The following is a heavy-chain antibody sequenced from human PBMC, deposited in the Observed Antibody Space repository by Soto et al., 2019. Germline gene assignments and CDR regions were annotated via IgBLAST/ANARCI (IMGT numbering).Heavy chain of an antibody. CDR2: ISSSSSYT. CDR3: ARVGVGYGYDLAGYFDY. D-gene: IGHD5-18*01. V-gene: IGHV3-11*06. CDR1: GFTFSDYY. J-gene: IGHJ4*02. Sequence: GGSLRLSCAASGFTFSDYYMSWIRQAPGKGLEWVSYISSSSSYTNYADSVKGRFTISRDNAKNSLYLQMNSLRAEDTAVYYCARVGVGYGYDLAGYFDYWGQGTLVTVSS.